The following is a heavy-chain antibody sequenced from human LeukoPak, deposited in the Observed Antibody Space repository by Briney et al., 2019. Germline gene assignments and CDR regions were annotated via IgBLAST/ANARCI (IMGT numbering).Heavy chain of an antibody. CDR1: GFTFDDYA. Sequence: GGSLRLSCAASGFTFDDYAMHWVRQAPGKGLEWVSGISWNSGSIGYADSVKGRFTISRDNAKNSLYLQMNSLRAEDTAVYYSARDWLMSYYDSSGYSDYWGQGTLVTVSS. D-gene: IGHD3-22*01. CDR2: ISWNSGSI. J-gene: IGHJ4*02. CDR3: ARDWLMSYYDSSGYSDY. V-gene: IGHV3-9*01.